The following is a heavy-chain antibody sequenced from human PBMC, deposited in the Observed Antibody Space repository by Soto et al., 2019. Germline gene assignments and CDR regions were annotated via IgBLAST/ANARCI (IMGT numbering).Heavy chain of an antibody. J-gene: IGHJ6*02. CDR2: IYDSGST. V-gene: IGHV4-30-4*01. CDR1: GGSMSSGDYY. CDR3: ARGSPGDYYHGMDV. Sequence: QVQLQESGPGLVKPSQTLSLICKVSGGSMSSGDYYWSWIRQPPGRGLEWIGNIYDSGSTYYSPSLKSRVTISVDTSRYQFSLKLRSVTAADTAVYYCARGSPGDYYHGMDVWGQGTTVTVSS.